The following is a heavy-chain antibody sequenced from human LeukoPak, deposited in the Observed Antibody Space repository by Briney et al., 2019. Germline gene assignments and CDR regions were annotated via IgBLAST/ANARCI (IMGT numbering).Heavy chain of an antibody. CDR2: IKQDGSEK. Sequence: PGGSLRLSCAASGFTFSSYWMSWVRQAPGKGLEWVANIKQDGSEKYYVDSVKGRFTISRDNAKNSLYLQMNSLRAEDTAVYYCAREEAGTTTPNAFDIWGQGTMVTVSS. D-gene: IGHD1-1*01. CDR3: AREEAGTTTPNAFDI. V-gene: IGHV3-7*01. CDR1: GFTFSSYW. J-gene: IGHJ3*02.